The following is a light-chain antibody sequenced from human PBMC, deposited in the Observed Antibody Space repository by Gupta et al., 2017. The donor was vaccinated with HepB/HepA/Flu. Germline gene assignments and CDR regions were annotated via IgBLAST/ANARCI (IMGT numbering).Light chain of an antibody. J-gene: IGKJ1*01. V-gene: IGKV1-39*01. CDR1: QSISSH. CDR3: QQSYSNPRT. CDR2: AAS. Sequence: SQMTQSPSSLSASVGDRVTITCRASQSISSHLNWYQQKPGKAPKLLIYAASSLQSGVPSRFSGSGSGTDFTLTISSLQPEDFATYYCQQSYSNPRTFGQGTKVEIK.